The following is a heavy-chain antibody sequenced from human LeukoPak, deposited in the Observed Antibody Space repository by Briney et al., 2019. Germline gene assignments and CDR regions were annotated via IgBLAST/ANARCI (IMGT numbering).Heavy chain of an antibody. D-gene: IGHD5-12*01. CDR2: IYYSGGT. J-gene: IGHJ4*02. CDR1: GGSISSGGYY. V-gene: IGHV4-31*03. Sequence: ASETLSLTCTVSGGSISSGGYYWSWIRQHPGKGLEWIGYIYYSGGTYYNPSLKSRVTISVDTSKNQFSLKLSSVTAADTAVYYCAASGYDWGASFDYWGQGTLVTVSS. CDR3: AASGYDWGASFDY.